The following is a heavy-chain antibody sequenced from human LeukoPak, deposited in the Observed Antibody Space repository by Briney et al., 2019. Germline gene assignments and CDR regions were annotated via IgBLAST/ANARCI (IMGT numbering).Heavy chain of an antibody. CDR3: AKADFGAVFPVGY. V-gene: IGHV3-23*01. CDR1: GFTFSSYA. Sequence: GGSLRLSCAASGFTFSSYAMSWVRQAPGKGLQWVSTVSGSSGSTYYADSVKGRFTISRDNSKNTLYLQMNSLRADDTALYYCAKADFGAVFPVGYWGQGTLVTVSS. CDR2: VSGSSGST. J-gene: IGHJ4*02. D-gene: IGHD3-3*01.